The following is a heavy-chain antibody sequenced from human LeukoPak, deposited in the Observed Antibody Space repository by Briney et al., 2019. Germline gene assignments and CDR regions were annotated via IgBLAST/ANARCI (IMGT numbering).Heavy chain of an antibody. J-gene: IGHJ4*02. D-gene: IGHD4/OR15-4a*01. V-gene: IGHV3-23*01. Sequence: PGGTLRLSCVASGFIFSSYGMSWVRQAPGKGLEWVSAISGSGGSTYYADSVKGRFTISRDNSKNTLYLQMNSLRAEDTAVYYCARRAGAYSHPYDYWGQGTLVTVSS. CDR2: ISGSGGST. CDR1: GFIFSSYG. CDR3: ARRAGAYSHPYDY.